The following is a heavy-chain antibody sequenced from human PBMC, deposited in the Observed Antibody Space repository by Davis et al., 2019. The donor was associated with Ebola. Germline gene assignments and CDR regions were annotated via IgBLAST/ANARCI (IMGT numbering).Heavy chain of an antibody. D-gene: IGHD1-1*01. Sequence: ASVPVSCMASRYTFTSYAMHWVRQAPGQGLEWMGIINPSGGSTSYAQKFQGRVTMTRDTSTSTVYMELSSLRSEDTAVYYCFTGTTSGYWGQGTLVTVSS. J-gene: IGHJ4*02. CDR2: INPSGGST. CDR3: FTGTTSGY. V-gene: IGHV1-46*01. CDR1: RYTFTSYA.